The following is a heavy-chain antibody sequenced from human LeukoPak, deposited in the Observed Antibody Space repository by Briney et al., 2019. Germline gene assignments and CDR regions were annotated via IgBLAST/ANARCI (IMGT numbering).Heavy chain of an antibody. Sequence: SETLSLTCTVSGGSISSSSYYWGWIRQPPGKGLEWIGSIYYSGSTYYNPSLKSRVTISVDTSKNQFSLKLSSVTAADTAVYYCARGWATIFGVVIPGYYFDYWGQGTLVTVSS. CDR1: GGSISSSSYY. D-gene: IGHD3-3*01. CDR3: ARGWATIFGVVIPGYYFDY. V-gene: IGHV4-39*07. J-gene: IGHJ4*02. CDR2: IYYSGST.